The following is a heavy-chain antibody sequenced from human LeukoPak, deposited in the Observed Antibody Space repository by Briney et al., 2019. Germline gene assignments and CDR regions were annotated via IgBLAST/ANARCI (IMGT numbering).Heavy chain of an antibody. CDR3: ARDNTTYYYYYYYMDV. CDR1: GFTFDDYA. CDR2: ISWDGGST. Sequence: GGSLRLSCAASGFTFDDYAMHWVRQAPGKGLEWVSLISWDGGSTDYADSVKGRFTISRDNAKNSLYLQMNSLRAEDTAVYYCARDNTTYYYYYYYMDVWGKGTTVTVSS. J-gene: IGHJ6*03. V-gene: IGHV3-43D*03. D-gene: IGHD4-11*01.